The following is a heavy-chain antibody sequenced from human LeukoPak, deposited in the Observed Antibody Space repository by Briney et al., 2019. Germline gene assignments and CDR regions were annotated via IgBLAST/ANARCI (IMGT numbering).Heavy chain of an antibody. CDR2: INPNSGAT. CDR1: GYSFTGYY. Sequence: ASVKVSCKASGYSFTGYYMHWVRQAPGQGLEWMGWINPNSGATKYAQKFQGRVTMTRDTSISTAYMELSRLTSDDTAVYYCARGYCSSTSCYNCDYWGQGTLVTVSS. J-gene: IGHJ4*02. CDR3: ARGYCSSTSCYNCDY. V-gene: IGHV1-2*02. D-gene: IGHD2-2*02.